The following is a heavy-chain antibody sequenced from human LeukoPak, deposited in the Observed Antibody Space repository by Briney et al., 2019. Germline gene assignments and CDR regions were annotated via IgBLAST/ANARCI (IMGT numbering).Heavy chain of an antibody. V-gene: IGHV3-9*01. J-gene: IGHJ3*02. CDR2: ISWNSGSI. CDR1: GFTFDDYA. D-gene: IGHD6-13*01. Sequence: GGSLRLSCAASGFTFDDYAMQWVRQAPGKGLEWVSGISWNSGSIGYADSVKGRFTISRDNVKNSLYLQMNSLRAEVTALYYCAKDSFSSGWYIAFDIWGQGTMVTVSS. CDR3: AKDSFSSGWYIAFDI.